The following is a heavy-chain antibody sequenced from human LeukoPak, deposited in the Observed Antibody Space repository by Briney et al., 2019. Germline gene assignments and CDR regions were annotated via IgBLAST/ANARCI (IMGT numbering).Heavy chain of an antibody. CDR3: ARATGTWGYDGFDI. CDR1: GGTFNTYA. J-gene: IGHJ3*02. CDR2: ISGYSSNT. V-gene: IGHV1-18*01. D-gene: IGHD3-16*01. Sequence: ASVKVSCKASGGTFNTYAITWVRQAPGQGLEWMGWISGYSSNTNCAQRLQGRVTMTTDTSTNTAYMELRSLISDDTAVYYCARATGTWGYDGFDIWGQGTMVTVSS.